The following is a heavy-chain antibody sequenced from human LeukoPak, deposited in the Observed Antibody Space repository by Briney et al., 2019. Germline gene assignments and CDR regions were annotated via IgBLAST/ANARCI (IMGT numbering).Heavy chain of an antibody. Sequence: PSETLSLTCTVSGGSISSYYWSWIRQPAGKGLEWIGRIYISGSTNYNPSLKSRVTISVDTSKNQFSLNLNSVTAADTAVYYCARRGNSGSYYRNYYFDYWGQGTLVTVSS. D-gene: IGHD1-26*01. CDR3: ARRGNSGSYYRNYYFDY. CDR1: GGSISSYY. V-gene: IGHV4-4*07. CDR2: IYISGST. J-gene: IGHJ4*02.